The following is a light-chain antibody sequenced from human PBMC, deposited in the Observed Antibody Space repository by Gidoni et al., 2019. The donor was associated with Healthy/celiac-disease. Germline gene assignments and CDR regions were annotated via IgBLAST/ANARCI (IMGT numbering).Light chain of an antibody. J-gene: IGKJ4*01. Sequence: DIQLTQSPSFLSASVGDRVTIHCRASQGISSYLAWYQQKPGKAPKLLIYAASTLQSGVPSRFSGSGSGTEFTLTISSPQPEDFATYYWQQLNSYFFXGXTKVEIK. CDR1: QGISSY. CDR3: QQLNSYF. CDR2: AAS. V-gene: IGKV1-9*01.